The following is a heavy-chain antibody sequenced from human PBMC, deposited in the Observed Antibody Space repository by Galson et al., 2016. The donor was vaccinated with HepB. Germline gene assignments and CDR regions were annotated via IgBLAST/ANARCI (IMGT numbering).Heavy chain of an antibody. J-gene: IGHJ2*01. CDR1: GFTFNFYA. D-gene: IGHD2-15*01. CDR3: ARGREMGFSNFSCRRGTWYFHF. V-gene: IGHV3-30-3*01. Sequence: SLRLSCAVSGFTFNFYAMNWVRQAPGKGLEWVALISFDGTSKYYADSVQGRFTISRDDSKNTLYLQMDGLRAEAPAVYYCARGREMGFSNFSCRRGTWYFHFWGRGTLVTVSS. CDR2: ISFDGTSK.